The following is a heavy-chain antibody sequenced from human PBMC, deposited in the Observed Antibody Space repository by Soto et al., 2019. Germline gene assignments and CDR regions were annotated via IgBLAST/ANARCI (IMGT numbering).Heavy chain of an antibody. V-gene: IGHV3-23*01. J-gene: IGHJ4*02. CDR2: ISGSGGST. CDR3: AKDFYGSGTTSLFDY. Sequence: EVQLLDSGGGLVQPGGSLRLSCAASGLTFSSYAMSWVRQAPGKGLEWVSAISGSGGSTYYADSVKGRFTISRDNSKNTLYLQMNSLGAEDTAVYYCAKDFYGSGTTSLFDYWGQGTLVTVSS. CDR1: GLTFSSYA. D-gene: IGHD3-10*01.